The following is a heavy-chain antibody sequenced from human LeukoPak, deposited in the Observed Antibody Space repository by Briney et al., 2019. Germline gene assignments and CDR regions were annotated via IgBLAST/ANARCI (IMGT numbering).Heavy chain of an antibody. J-gene: IGHJ6*03. CDR2: INHSGST. V-gene: IGHV4-34*01. Sequence: SETLSLTCAVYGGSFSGYYWSWIRQPPGKGLEWIGEINHSGSTNYNPSLKSRVTISVDTSKNQFSLKLSSVTAADTAVCYGAGGGWWTYYYYMDVWGKGTTVTVSS. CDR1: GGSFSGYY. D-gene: IGHD6-19*01. CDR3: AGGGWWTYYYYMDV.